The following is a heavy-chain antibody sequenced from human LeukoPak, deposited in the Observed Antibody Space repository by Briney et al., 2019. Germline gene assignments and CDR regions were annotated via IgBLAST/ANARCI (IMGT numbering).Heavy chain of an antibody. CDR2: INPKSGGT. CDR3: ARGTIGSYSSVHD. V-gene: IGHV1-2*02. CDR1: GYTFTGYY. D-gene: IGHD1-26*01. J-gene: IGHJ1*01. Sequence: ASVKVSCKASGYTFTGYYMHWVRQAPGQGLEWVGWINPKSGGTDYAQRLQGRVTMTTDTSIATAYMELSRPTSDDTAVYFCARGTIGSYSSVHDWGQGTLVTVSS.